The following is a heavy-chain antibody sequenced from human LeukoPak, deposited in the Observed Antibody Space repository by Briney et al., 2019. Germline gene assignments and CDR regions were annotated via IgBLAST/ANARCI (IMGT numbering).Heavy chain of an antibody. CDR3: ASSLRYYDILTGYYLYGMDV. J-gene: IGHJ6*02. D-gene: IGHD3-9*01. CDR1: GGTFSSYA. Sequence: ASVKVSCKASGGTFSSYAISWVRQAPGQGLEWMGGIIPIFGIANYAQKFQGRVTITTDESTSTAYMELSSLRSEDTAVYYCASSLRYYDILTGYYLYGMDVWGQGTTVTVSS. V-gene: IGHV1-69*05. CDR2: IIPIFGIA.